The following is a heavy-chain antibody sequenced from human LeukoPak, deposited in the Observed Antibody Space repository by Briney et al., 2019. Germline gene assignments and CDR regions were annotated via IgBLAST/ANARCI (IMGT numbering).Heavy chain of an antibody. J-gene: IGHJ4*02. CDR1: GFTFSSYA. Sequence: GGSLRLSCAASGFTFSSYAMHWVRQAPGKGLEWVAVISYDGSNKYYADSVKGRFTISRDNSKNTLYLQMNSLRAEDTAVYYCARDGSMVRGVINDYWGQGTLVTVSS. V-gene: IGHV3-30-3*01. D-gene: IGHD3-10*01. CDR2: ISYDGSNK. CDR3: ARDGSMVRGVINDY.